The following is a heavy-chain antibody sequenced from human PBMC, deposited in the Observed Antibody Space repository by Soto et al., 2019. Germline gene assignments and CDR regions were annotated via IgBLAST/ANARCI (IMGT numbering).Heavy chain of an antibody. D-gene: IGHD3-10*01. V-gene: IGHV1-24*01. Sequence: GASLKVSCKVSGYTLNELSIHWVRQAPGKGLEWMGGFDPEDGETVYAQRFQGRVTMTEDTSTDTANMELSSLTSEDTAVYYCATGGPAGDFDYWGQGSLVTVSS. J-gene: IGHJ4*02. CDR1: GYTLNELS. CDR3: ATGGPAGDFDY. CDR2: FDPEDGET.